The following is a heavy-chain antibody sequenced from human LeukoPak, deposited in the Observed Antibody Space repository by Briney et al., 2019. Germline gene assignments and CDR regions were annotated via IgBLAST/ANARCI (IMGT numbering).Heavy chain of an antibody. CDR1: GYTFTGYY. V-gene: IGHV1-2*02. Sequence: ASVKVSCKAFGYTFTGYYMHWVRQAPGQGLEWMGWINPNTGGTIYAQNFQGRVTMTRDTSFSTAYMELSRLRSDDTAIYYCASLIAAAGTNVYWGQGTLVTVSS. CDR2: INPNTGGT. D-gene: IGHD6-13*01. J-gene: IGHJ4*02. CDR3: ASLIAAAGTNVY.